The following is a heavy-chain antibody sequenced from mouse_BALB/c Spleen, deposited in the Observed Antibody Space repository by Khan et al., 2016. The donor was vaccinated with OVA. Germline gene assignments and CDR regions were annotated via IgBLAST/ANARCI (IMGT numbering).Heavy chain of an antibody. CDR3: GRGHFYGTTYDYWYFDV. CDR1: GFTFSSYA. CDR2: INSGGSA. Sequence: EVELVESGGGSVKPGGSLKLSCAASGFTFSSYAMSWVRQTPEKRLEWVASINSGGSAYSLDSLQGRFTISRDNARNILYLQMSSLRSEDTAMYYCGRGHFYGTTYDYWYFDVWGAGTTVTVSS. V-gene: IGHV5-6-5*01. D-gene: IGHD1-1*01. J-gene: IGHJ1*01.